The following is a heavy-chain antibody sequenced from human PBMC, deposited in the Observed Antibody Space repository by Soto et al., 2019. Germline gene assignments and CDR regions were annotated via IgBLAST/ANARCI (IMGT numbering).Heavy chain of an antibody. D-gene: IGHD3-9*01. Sequence: SETLSLTCAVYGGSFSGYYWSWIRQPPGKGLEWIGEINHSGSTNYNPSLKSRATISVDTSKNQFSLKLSSVTAADTAVYYCARGRAGYDILTGYSHGWYYGMDVWGQGTTVTVS. CDR2: INHSGST. CDR3: ARGRAGYDILTGYSHGWYYGMDV. V-gene: IGHV4-34*01. CDR1: GGSFSGYY. J-gene: IGHJ6*02.